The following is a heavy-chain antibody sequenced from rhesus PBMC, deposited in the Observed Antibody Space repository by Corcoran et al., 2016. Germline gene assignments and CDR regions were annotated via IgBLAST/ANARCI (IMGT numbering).Heavy chain of an antibody. V-gene: IGHV4-80*01. CDR1: GASISSYW. CDR2: VNGNSGST. CDR3: ARVLPVTVAVDY. Sequence: QVQLQESGPGLVKPSETLSLTCAVSGASISSYWWSWLRQPPGKGLEWIGEVNGNSGSTYYNPSLKSRVTISKDASKNQFSLKLSSVTAADTAVYYCARVLPVTVAVDYWGQGVLVTVSS. J-gene: IGHJ4*01. D-gene: IGHD4-29*01.